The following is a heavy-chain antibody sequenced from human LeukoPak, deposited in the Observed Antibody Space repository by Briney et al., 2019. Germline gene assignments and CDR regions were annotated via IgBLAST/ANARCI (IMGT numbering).Heavy chain of an antibody. V-gene: IGHV1-2*02. CDR2: INPNSGGT. D-gene: IGHD3-22*01. Sequence: ASVKVSCKASGYTFTGYYMHWVRQAPGQGLEWMGWINPNSGGTNYAQKFQGRVTMTRDTSISTAYMELSRLRSDDTAVYYCARGTYYYDSSGTDLGYSGQGTLVTVSS. CDR1: GYTFTGYY. J-gene: IGHJ4*02. CDR3: ARGTYYYDSSGTDLGY.